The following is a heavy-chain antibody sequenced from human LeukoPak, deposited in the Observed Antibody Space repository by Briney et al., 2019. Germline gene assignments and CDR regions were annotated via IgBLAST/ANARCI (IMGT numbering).Heavy chain of an antibody. CDR1: GYTLTSYD. CDR2: MNPNSGNT. Sequence: APVKVSCKASGYTLTSYDINWVRQATGQGLEWMGWMNPNSGNTGYEQRFQGRVTMTRNTSISTAYMELSSLRSEDTAVYYCARGSYGSSWGVTGYWGQGTLVTVSS. CDR3: ARGSYGSSWGVTGY. V-gene: IGHV1-8*01. J-gene: IGHJ4*02. D-gene: IGHD1-26*01.